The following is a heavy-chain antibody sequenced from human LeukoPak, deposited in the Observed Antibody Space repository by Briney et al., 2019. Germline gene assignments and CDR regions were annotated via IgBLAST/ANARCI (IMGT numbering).Heavy chain of an antibody. J-gene: IGHJ4*02. CDR3: ARDASYYYDSSGYYYFAPNVHYFDY. CDR2: IYTSGST. D-gene: IGHD3-22*01. V-gene: IGHV4-4*07. Sequence: PSETLSLTCTVSGGSISSYYWGWIRQPAGKGLEWIGRIYTSGSTNYNPSLKSRVTMSVDTSKNQFSLKLSSETAADTAVYYCARDASYYYDSSGYYYFAPNVHYFDYWGQGTLVTVSS. CDR1: GGSISSYY.